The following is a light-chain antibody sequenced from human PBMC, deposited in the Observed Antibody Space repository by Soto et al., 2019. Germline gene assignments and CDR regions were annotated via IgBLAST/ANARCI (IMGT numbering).Light chain of an antibody. CDR2: AAS. J-gene: IGKJ1*01. CDR3: QQSYSTLGT. V-gene: IGKV1-39*01. Sequence: QMTQSPSSLSASVGDRVIITCRADHSINKYLNWYQQKPGQVPKLLIYAASTLQSGVPSRFSGSGSGRVFTLTINSLQPGDFATYYCQQSYSTLGTFGRGTRVEI. CDR1: HSINKY.